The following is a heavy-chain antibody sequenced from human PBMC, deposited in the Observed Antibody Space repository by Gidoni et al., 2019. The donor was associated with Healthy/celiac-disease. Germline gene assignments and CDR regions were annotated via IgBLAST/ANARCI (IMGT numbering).Heavy chain of an antibody. V-gene: IGHV3-74*01. CDR3: AGCRSTSCRDY. D-gene: IGHD2-2*01. Sequence: EVQLVESGGGLVQPGGSLRLSCAASGFTFSSYGMHWVRQAPGKGLVWVARINSDGRSTRYADSVKGRFTISRDNAKNTLYLQMNSLRAEDTAVYYGAGCRSTSCRDYWGQGTLVTVSS. CDR1: GFTFSSYG. J-gene: IGHJ4*02. CDR2: INSDGRST.